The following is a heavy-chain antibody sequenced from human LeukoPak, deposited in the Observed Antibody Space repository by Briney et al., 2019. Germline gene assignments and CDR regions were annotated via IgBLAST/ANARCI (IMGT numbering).Heavy chain of an antibody. Sequence: GGSLRLSCAASGFTFSSYWMHWVRDAPGKGLVWVSRIYSDGSSTPYVNSVKGRFTIYRDNATNTLYLQMNSLRAEDTAVYYCARGTILDYWGQGTLVTVSS. CDR1: GFTFSSYW. CDR3: ARGTILDY. J-gene: IGHJ4*02. CDR2: IYSDGSST. V-gene: IGHV3-74*01.